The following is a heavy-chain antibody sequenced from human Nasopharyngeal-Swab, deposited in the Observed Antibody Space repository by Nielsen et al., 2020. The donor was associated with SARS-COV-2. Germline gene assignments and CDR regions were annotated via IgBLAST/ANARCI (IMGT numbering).Heavy chain of an antibody. CDR2: ISYDGSNK. CDR3: ARLFLGMDV. D-gene: IGHD2-21*01. J-gene: IGHJ6*02. CDR1: GFTFRSYA. V-gene: IGHV3-30-3*01. Sequence: GESLKIPCAASGFTFRSYAMPWVRQAPGKGLEWVAVISYDGSNKYYADSVKGRFTISRDNSKNTLYLQMNSQRAEDTAVYYCARLFLGMDVWGQGTTVTVSS.